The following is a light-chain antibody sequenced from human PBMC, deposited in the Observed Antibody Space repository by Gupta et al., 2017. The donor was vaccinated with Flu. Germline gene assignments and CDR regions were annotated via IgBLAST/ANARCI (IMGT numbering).Light chain of an antibody. V-gene: IGKV1-39*01. J-gene: IGKJ2*01. CDR3: HQGYSLQYT. CDR2: TVS. CDR1: QSISRH. Sequence: DIQMAQSPSSLSASVGDRVTITCRASQSISRHLNWYQQKPGKAPKLLIYTVSNLQNGVPSRFSGSGSGTDFTLTISSLQPEDSATYYCHQGYSLQYTFGRGTKLEIK.